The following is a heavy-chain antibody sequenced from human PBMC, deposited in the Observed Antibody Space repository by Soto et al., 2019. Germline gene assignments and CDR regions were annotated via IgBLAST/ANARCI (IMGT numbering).Heavy chain of an antibody. J-gene: IGHJ4*02. CDR3: VSAGQYYGASCYAE. CDR2: ISVYNGNT. CDR1: GYSFATSG. V-gene: IGHV1-18*01. Sequence: QVKLVQSGTEVKKPGASMKVSCKASGYSFATSGMTWVRQAPGQGLEWMGRISVYNGNTNYDQNLQDRVTRTTYTSTSTAVLEVRNLGSDDAAGYDCVSAGQYYGASCYAEGVQGTLDTVSS. D-gene: IGHD3-10*01.